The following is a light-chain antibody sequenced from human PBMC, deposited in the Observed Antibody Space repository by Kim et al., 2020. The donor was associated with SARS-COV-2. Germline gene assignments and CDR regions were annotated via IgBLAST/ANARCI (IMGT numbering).Light chain of an antibody. CDR1: SSDIGAYNY. V-gene: IGLV2-8*01. Sequence: PGQSVTISCTGTSSDIGAYNYVSWYQQHPGKAPKVMIYEVSERPSGVPGRFSGSKSGTTASLTVSGLQAEDEADYYCSSYAGSTWVFGGGTQLTVL. J-gene: IGLJ3*02. CDR2: EVS. CDR3: SSYAGSTWV.